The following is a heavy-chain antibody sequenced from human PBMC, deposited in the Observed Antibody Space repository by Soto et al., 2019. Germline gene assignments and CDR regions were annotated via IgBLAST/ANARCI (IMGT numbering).Heavy chain of an antibody. D-gene: IGHD5-12*01. V-gene: IGHV1-18*01. Sequence: ASVKVCCKTSGYTFTSYGISWVRQSPGQGLEWMGWITTDKGKTTYAQKFQGRVTISVDTSKNQFSLKLSSVTAADTAVYYCARSGDGYNPVVSFYWGQGTLVTVSS. CDR1: GYTFTSYG. CDR3: ARSGDGYNPVVSFY. J-gene: IGHJ4*02. CDR2: ITTDKGKT.